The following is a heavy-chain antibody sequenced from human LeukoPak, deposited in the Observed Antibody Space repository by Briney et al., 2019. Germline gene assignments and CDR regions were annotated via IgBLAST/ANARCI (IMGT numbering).Heavy chain of an antibody. J-gene: IGHJ4*02. V-gene: IGHV1-2*02. CDR2: INPNSGGT. Sequence: ASVKVSCKASGYTFTGYYMHWVRQAPGQGLEWMGWINPNSGGTNYAQKFQGRVTMTRDTSISTAYMELSRLRSDDTAVYYCARDQVPIVVPAAMMDYWGQGTLITVSS. D-gene: IGHD2-2*01. CDR1: GYTFTGYY. CDR3: ARDQVPIVVPAAMMDY.